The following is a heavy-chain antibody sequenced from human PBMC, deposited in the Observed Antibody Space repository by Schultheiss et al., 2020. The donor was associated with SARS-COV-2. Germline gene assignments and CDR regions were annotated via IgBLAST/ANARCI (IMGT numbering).Heavy chain of an antibody. Sequence: GESLKISCAASGFTFSSYGMHWVRQAPGKGLEWVAVIWYDGSNKYYADSVKGRFTISRDNSKNTLYLQMNSLRAEDAAVYYCAKGGGSWHFDFWGQGTLVTVSS. CDR2: IWYDGSNK. J-gene: IGHJ4*02. CDR3: AKGGGSWHFDF. D-gene: IGHD6-13*01. V-gene: IGHV3-33*06. CDR1: GFTFSSYG.